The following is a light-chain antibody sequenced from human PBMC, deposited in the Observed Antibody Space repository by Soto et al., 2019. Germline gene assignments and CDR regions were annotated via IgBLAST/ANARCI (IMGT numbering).Light chain of an antibody. V-gene: IGKV3-15*01. J-gene: IGKJ3*01. Sequence: EIVMTQSPATLSVSPGERATLSCRASQSVSSYLAWYQQKPGQAPRLLIYGASTRATGIPARFRGSGSGTEFTLTISSMQSEDFAGYYCQQYNNWPPELTFGPGTKVDSK. CDR3: QQYNNWPPELT. CDR1: QSVSSY. CDR2: GAS.